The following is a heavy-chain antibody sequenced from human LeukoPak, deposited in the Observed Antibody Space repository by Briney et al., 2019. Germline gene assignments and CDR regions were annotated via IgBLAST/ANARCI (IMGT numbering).Heavy chain of an antibody. CDR1: GFTFSNYA. J-gene: IGHJ1*01. D-gene: IGHD2-15*01. V-gene: IGHV3-20*04. Sequence: GGSLRLSCAASGFTFSNYAMSWVRQAPGRGLEWVSFINWNGVSTDYADSVKGRFTISRDNAKNSLYLQMSSLRVEDTALYYCAREDGFCSGGSCYQHWGQGTLVTVSS. CDR3: AREDGFCSGGSCYQH. CDR2: INWNGVST.